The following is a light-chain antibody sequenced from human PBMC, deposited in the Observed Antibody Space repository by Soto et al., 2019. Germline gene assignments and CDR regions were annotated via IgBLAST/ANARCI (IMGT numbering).Light chain of an antibody. CDR1: SNDVGGYRY. V-gene: IGLV2-14*01. J-gene: IGLJ2*01. CDR3: SSYTSSSTLVV. Sequence: QSALTQPPSASGSPGQSVTISCTGTSNDVGGYRYVSWYQQHPGKAPKLMIYEVSNRPSGVSNRFSGSKSGNTTSLTISGLQDEDEADYYCSSYTSSSTLVVFGGGTKLTVL. CDR2: EVS.